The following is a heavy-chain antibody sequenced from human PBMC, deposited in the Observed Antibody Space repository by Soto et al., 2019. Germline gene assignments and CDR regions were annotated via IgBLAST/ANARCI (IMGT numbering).Heavy chain of an antibody. V-gene: IGHV1-69*01. CDR2: IIPFLRTP. CDR3: ARSSIH. D-gene: IGHD3-10*01. J-gene: IGHJ4*02. Sequence: QVQLVQSGPEVKKPGSSVKVSCESSGDTFRSYAMSWVRQAPGQGLEWMGGIIPFLRTPNYSQKFQGRVTITADESTRTTYMELRGLSSQDTAIYFCARSSIHWGQGTLVTVSS. CDR1: GDTFRSYA.